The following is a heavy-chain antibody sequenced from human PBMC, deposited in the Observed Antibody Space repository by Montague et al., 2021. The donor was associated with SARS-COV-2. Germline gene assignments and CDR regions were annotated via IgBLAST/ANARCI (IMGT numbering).Heavy chain of an antibody. CDR2: IYYSWST. J-gene: IGHJ4*02. Sequence: SETLSLTCTVSGGSISSYYWSWIRLPPGTGLEWIWYIYYSWSTNYNPSLNSPLTISVDTSKNQFSLKLSSVTASDTAVYSCAGVNRGDYYGWGVSVNFDYWGQGTLVTVSS. CDR1: GGSISSYY. V-gene: IGHV4-59*01. D-gene: IGHD3-10*01. CDR3: AGVNRGDYYGWGVSVNFDY.